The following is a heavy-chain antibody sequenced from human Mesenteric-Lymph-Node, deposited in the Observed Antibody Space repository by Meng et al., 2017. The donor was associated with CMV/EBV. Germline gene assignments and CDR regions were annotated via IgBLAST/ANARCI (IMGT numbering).Heavy chain of an antibody. V-gene: IGHV3-74*01. D-gene: IGHD4-17*01. CDR2: INSDGSST. CDR3: ARVRFDYGDYGPYY. Sequence: GESLKISCAASGFTFSSYWMHWVRQAPGKGLVWVSRINSDGSSTSYADSVKGRFTISRDNAKNTLYLQMNSLRAEDTAVYYCARVRFDYGDYGPYYWGQGTLVTVSS. CDR1: GFTFSSYW. J-gene: IGHJ4*02.